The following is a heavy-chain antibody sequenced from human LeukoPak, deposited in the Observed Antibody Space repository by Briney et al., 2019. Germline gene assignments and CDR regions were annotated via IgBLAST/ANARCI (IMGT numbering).Heavy chain of an antibody. J-gene: IGHJ3*02. CDR2: ISSGSTTT. CDR3: ARVPRGSYALDI. D-gene: IGHD2-15*01. CDR1: GFTFSNYE. V-gene: IGHV3-48*03. Sequence: GGSLRLSCAASGFTFSNYEMTWVRQAPGTGLEWIAYISSGSTTTHYADSVKGRFTISRDNAKNSLYLQMNSLRADDTAVYCCARVPRGSYALDIWGQGTLVTVSS.